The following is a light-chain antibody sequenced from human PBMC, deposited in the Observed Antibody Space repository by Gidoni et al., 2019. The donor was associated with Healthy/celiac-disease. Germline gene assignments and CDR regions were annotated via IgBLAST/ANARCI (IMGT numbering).Light chain of an antibody. J-gene: IGKJ4*01. Sequence: DIGMTRSQDSLAVWWGERATIHCKSSQSVLYSTNNENYLAWYKPKPGQPPKLLISWASTRESGVPDLFRGSGSGTDFTLTISILQAEDVAVYYCQPYYSTPLTFGGGTKVEIK. CDR1: QSVLYSTNNENY. CDR2: WAS. V-gene: IGKV4-1*01. CDR3: QPYYSTPLT.